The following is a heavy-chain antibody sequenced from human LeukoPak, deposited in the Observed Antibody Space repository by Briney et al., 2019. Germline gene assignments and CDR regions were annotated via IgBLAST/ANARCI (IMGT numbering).Heavy chain of an antibody. J-gene: IGHJ4*02. CDR2: IYTGGST. CDR1: GFTVSSNY. D-gene: IGHD6-19*01. CDR3: ARVGYTSGWSRN. Sequence: GGSLRLSCAASGFTVSSNYMSWVRQAPGKGLEGVSVIYTGGSTYYADSVKGRFTISRDNSKNTLYLQMNSLRAEDTAVYYCARVGYTSGWSRNWGQGTLLTVSS. V-gene: IGHV3-66*01.